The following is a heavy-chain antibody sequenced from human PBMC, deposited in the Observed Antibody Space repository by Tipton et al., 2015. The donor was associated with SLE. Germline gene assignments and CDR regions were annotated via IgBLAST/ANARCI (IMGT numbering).Heavy chain of an antibody. CDR3: ARDGGGDYGFDP. CDR2: IYYDGNS. D-gene: IGHD4-17*01. CDR1: GGAITNDAYY. Sequence: TLALTGKGEGGAITNDAYYWSWIRQSPGKGLEWIGYIYYDGNSHYNPSLKSRLSISVDTSKNQFSLKLSSVTAADTAVYYCARDGGGDYGFDPWGQGTLVTVSS. V-gene: IGHV4-31*02. J-gene: IGHJ5*02.